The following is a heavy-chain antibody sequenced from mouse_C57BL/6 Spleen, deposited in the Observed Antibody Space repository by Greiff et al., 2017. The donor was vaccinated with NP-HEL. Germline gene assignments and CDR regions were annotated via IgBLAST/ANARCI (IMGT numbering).Heavy chain of an antibody. D-gene: IGHD2-5*01. CDR2: IDPSDSYT. CDR3: ARSPPYYSNYYYAMDY. J-gene: IGHJ4*01. V-gene: IGHV1-59*01. CDR1: GYTFTSYW. Sequence: QVQLQQPGAELVRPGTSVKLSCKASGYTFTSYWMHWVKQRPGQGLEWIGVIDPSDSYTNYNQKFKGKATLTVDTSSSTAYMQLSSLTSEDSAVYYCARSPPYYSNYYYAMDYWGQGTSVTVSS.